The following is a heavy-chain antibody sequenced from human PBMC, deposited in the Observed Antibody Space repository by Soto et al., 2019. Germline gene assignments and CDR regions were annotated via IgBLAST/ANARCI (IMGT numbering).Heavy chain of an antibody. J-gene: IGHJ4*02. CDR2: IKQDGSEK. CDR1: GFPFSSYW. V-gene: IGHV3-7*01. Sequence: GSLRLSCAASGFPFSSYWMSWVRQAPGKGLEWVANIKQDGSEKYYVDSVKGRFTISRDNAKNSLYLQMNSLRAEDTAVYYCARDFRKSFDYWGQGTLVTVSS. CDR3: ARDFRKSFDY.